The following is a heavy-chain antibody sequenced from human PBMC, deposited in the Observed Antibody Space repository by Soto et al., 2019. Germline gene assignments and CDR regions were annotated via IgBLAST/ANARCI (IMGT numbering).Heavy chain of an antibody. D-gene: IGHD2-2*01. CDR1: GFTFSSFG. V-gene: IGHV3-30*18. CDR2: ISYDGSKK. J-gene: IGHJ4*02. CDR3: AKDRGGVVVVPAAIDY. Sequence: WGSLRLSCAASGFTFSSFGIHWVRQAPGKGLEWVAVISYDGSKKYYADSVKGRFTVSRDNSKNMLYLQMNSLRPEDTAVYCCAKDRGGVVVVPAAIDYWGQGTLVTVSS.